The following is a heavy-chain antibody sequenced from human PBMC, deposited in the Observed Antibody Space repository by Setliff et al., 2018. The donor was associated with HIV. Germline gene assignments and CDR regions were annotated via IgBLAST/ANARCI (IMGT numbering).Heavy chain of an antibody. CDR2: SDAEDGES. V-gene: IGHV1-24*01. CDR3: ATVPLGDWSFDP. J-gene: IGHJ5*02. Sequence: ASVKVSCKVSGYPLSELSIHWVRQAPGKGLEWMGGSDAEDGESVYAQKFQDRVTMTEDRSTDTAYMELSSLRSEDTAVYYCATVPLGDWSFDPWGQGTLVTVSS. CDR1: GYPLSELS. D-gene: IGHD3-9*01.